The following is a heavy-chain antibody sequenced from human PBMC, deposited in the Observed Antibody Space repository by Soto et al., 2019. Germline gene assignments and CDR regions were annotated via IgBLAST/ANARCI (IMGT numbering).Heavy chain of an antibody. CDR1: GGSISSDDYY. V-gene: IGHV4-30-4*01. J-gene: IGHJ1*01. CDR2: IHSSGSI. Sequence: TLSLTCTVSGGSISSDDYYWSWIRQAPGRGLEWIGYIHSSGSIYYNPSIKSRATMSIDTAGNQFSLKVSSVTVADTAVYYCARDLDGLHDDTSGPFPRPGWGQGTLVTSPQ. CDR3: ARDLDGLHDDTSGPFPRPG. D-gene: IGHD3-22*01.